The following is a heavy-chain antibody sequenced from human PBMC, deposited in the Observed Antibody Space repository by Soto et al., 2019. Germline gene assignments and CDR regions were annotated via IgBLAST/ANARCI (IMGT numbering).Heavy chain of an antibody. CDR3: ARGGIVVVVAARDAFDI. CDR2: IYYSGST. V-gene: IGHV4-31*03. Sequence: QVQLQESGPGLVKPSQTLSLICTVSGGSISSGGYYWSWIRQHPGKGLEWIGYIYYSGSTYYNPSLKSRVTISVDTSKNQFSLKLSSVTAADTAVYYCARGGIVVVVAARDAFDIWGQGTMVTVSS. D-gene: IGHD2-15*01. CDR1: GGSISSGGYY. J-gene: IGHJ3*02.